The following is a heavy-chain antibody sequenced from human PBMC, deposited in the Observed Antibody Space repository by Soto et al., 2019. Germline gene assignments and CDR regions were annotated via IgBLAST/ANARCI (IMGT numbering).Heavy chain of an antibody. V-gene: IGHV1-69*01. J-gene: IGHJ4*02. CDR3: ARSAYYYDSSGYSTADY. Sequence: QVQLVQSGAEVKKPGSSVKVSCKASGGTFSSYAISWVRQAPGQGLEWMGGIIPIFGTANYAQKFQGRVTITADESTSTAYMELSSLRSGDTAVYYCARSAYYYDSSGYSTADYWGQGTLVTVSS. D-gene: IGHD3-22*01. CDR2: IIPIFGTA. CDR1: GGTFSSYA.